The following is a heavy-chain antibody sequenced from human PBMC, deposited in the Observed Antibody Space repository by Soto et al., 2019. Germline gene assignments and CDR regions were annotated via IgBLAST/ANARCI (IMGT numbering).Heavy chain of an antibody. CDR1: GFTFSSYA. CDR3: AKDWPGTRTPGLDC. D-gene: IGHD1-1*01. V-gene: IGHV3-23*01. CDR2: LTASGADT. Sequence: EVQMLESGGDLVQPGGSLRLSCAASGFTFSSYAMSWVRQATWKGLEWVSSLTASGADTNYADSVRGRFNISRVNSEYILYLPMNSLRAEDTAVYYCAKDWPGTRTPGLDCWVQGTLVTVSS. J-gene: IGHJ4*02.